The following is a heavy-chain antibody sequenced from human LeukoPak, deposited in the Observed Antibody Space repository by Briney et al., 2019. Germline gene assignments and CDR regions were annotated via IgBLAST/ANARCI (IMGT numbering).Heavy chain of an antibody. V-gene: IGHV1-18*01. CDR3: ARSYNWNANFDY. CDR2: ISAYNGNT. D-gene: IGHD1-20*01. J-gene: IGHJ4*02. CDR1: GYTFDRNG. Sequence: ASVKVSCKASGYTFDRNGISWVRQANGQGLEWIGWISAYNGNTNYAQKFQGRVTMTTDTSTSTAYMELRSLRSDDTAVYYCARSYNWNANFDYWGQGTLVTVSS.